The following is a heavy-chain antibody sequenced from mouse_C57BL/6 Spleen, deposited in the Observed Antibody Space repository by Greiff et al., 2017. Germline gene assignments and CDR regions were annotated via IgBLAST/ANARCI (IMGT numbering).Heavy chain of an antibody. CDR3: ARNGFYYAMDY. V-gene: IGHV1-82*01. CDR1: GYAFSSSW. CDR2: IYPGDGDT. Sequence: QVQLQQSGPELVKPGASVKISCKASGYAFSSSWMNWVKPRPGKGLEWIGRIYPGDGDTNYNGKFKGKATLTADKSSSTAYMQLSSLTSEDSAVYFCARNGFYYAMDYWGQGTSVTVSS. J-gene: IGHJ4*01.